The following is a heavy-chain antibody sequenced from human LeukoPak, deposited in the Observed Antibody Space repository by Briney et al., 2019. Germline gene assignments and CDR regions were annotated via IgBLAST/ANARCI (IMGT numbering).Heavy chain of an antibody. D-gene: IGHD4-17*01. Sequence: GGSLRLSCAASGFTVSSNYMSWVRQAPGKGLEWVSVIYSGGSTYYADSVKGRFTISRDNSKNTLYLQMNSLRAEDTAVYYCASMDYGDYMGYFDYWGQGTLVTVSS. CDR1: GFTVSSNY. CDR2: IYSGGST. J-gene: IGHJ4*02. CDR3: ASMDYGDYMGYFDY. V-gene: IGHV3-53*01.